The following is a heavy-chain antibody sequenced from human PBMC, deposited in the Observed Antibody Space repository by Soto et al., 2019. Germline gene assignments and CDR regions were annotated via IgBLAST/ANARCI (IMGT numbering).Heavy chain of an antibody. CDR1: GFTVSSNY. CDR3: ARYYYGSGSLDY. D-gene: IGHD3-10*01. CDR2: IYSGGST. Sequence: GGSLRLSCAASGFTVSSNYMSWVRQAPGKGLEWVSVIYSGGSTYYADSVKGRFTISRDNSKNTLYLQMNSLRAEDTAVYYCARYYYGSGSLDYWGQGTLVTVSS. V-gene: IGHV3-66*01. J-gene: IGHJ4*02.